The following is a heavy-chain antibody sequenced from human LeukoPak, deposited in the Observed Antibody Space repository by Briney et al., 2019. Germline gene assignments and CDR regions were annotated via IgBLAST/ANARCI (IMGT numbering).Heavy chain of an antibody. Sequence: GGSLRPSCAASGFTLRSYVMNWVRQAPGKGLEWVSAISGSGGTTYYADSVKGRFTISRDNSKNTLYLQMNSLRAEDTAVYYCAKRDDAFDIWGLGTMVTVSS. J-gene: IGHJ3*02. CDR3: AKRDDAFDI. CDR2: ISGSGGTT. CDR1: GFTLRSYV. V-gene: IGHV3-23*01.